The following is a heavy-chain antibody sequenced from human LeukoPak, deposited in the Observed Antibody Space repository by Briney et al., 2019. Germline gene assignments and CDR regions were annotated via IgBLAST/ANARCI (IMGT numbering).Heavy chain of an antibody. V-gene: IGHV3-9*01. D-gene: IGHD3-22*01. CDR3: AKSLYSSGYCSDY. CDR2: ISWNSGSI. CDR1: GFTFDDYA. Sequence: GRSLRLSCAASGFTFDDYAMHWVRQAPGKGLEWVSGISWNSGSIGYADSVKGRFTISRDNAKNSLYLQMNSLRAEDTALYYCAKSLYSSGYCSDYWGQGTLVTVSS. J-gene: IGHJ4*02.